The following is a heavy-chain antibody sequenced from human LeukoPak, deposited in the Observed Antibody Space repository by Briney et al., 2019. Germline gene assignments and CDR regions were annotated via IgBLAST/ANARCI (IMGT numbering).Heavy chain of an antibody. D-gene: IGHD3-22*01. J-gene: IGHJ6*02. Sequence: PSETLSLTCTISGGSISSGGYYWSWIRQHPGKGLEWIGYIYYSGSTYYNPSLKSRVTISVDTSKNQFSLKLSSVTAADTAVYYCAGTYYYDSSGYYYTGYYYYGMDVWGQGTTVTVSS. V-gene: IGHV4-31*03. CDR3: AGTYYYDSSGYYYTGYYYYGMDV. CDR1: GGSISSGGYY. CDR2: IYYSGST.